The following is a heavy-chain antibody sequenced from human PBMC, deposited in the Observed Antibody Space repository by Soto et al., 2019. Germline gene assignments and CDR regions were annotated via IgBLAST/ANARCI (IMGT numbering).Heavy chain of an antibody. D-gene: IGHD1-20*01. CDR2: SHQSGNT. V-gene: IGHV4-4*02. Sequence: QVQLQESGPGLVKPSGTLSLTCTVSGVSISSHDWWTWVRQPPGKGLEWIGESHQSGNTNYNSSLXSRVTISVDKSKNQFSLRLSSVTVADPAVYYCATRDNMKFYWGQGTLVTVSS. CDR1: GVSISSHDW. J-gene: IGHJ4*02. CDR3: ATRDNMKFY.